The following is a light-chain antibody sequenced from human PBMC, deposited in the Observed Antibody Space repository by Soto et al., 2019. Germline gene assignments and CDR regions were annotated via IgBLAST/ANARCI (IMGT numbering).Light chain of an antibody. CDR2: DVD. CDR1: SSDVDNYND. V-gene: IGLV2-11*01. J-gene: IGLJ1*01. CDR3: CSYVGSYTYV. Sequence: QSALTQPRSVSGPPGQSVTISCTGTSSDVDNYNDVSWYQHHPGKAPKLMIYDVDKRPSGVPDRFSGSKSGSTASLTISGLQAEDEADYYCCSYVGSYTYVFGTGTKVTVL.